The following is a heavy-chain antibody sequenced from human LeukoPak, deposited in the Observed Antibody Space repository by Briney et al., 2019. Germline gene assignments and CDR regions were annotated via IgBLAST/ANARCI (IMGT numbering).Heavy chain of an antibody. CDR1: GFTFNMFI. Sequence: GGSLRLSCEASGFTFNMFIMNWVRQAPGKGLEWLSSISSRSRFIWNADSAKGRFTISRDNAENSLYLQLNGLREEDTAVYYCVREASHVFDFWGQGTVVTVSS. CDR3: VREASHVFDF. CDR2: ISSRSRFI. J-gene: IGHJ3*01. V-gene: IGHV3-21*06.